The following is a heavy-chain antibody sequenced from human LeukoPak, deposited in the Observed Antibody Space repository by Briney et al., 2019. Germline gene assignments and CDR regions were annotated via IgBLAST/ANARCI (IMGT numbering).Heavy chain of an antibody. CDR2: INPNSGAT. D-gene: IGHD3-3*01. CDR3: ATIHEHRSGLDF. V-gene: IGHV1-2*02. Sequence: ASVKVSCKATGYSFTGHYMHWVRQAPGQGLEWMGWINPNSGATSYARKFQGRVTMTRDTSINTAFMQLSRLISEDTAVYFCATIHEHRSGLDFWGQGTLVTVSS. J-gene: IGHJ4*02. CDR1: GYSFTGHY.